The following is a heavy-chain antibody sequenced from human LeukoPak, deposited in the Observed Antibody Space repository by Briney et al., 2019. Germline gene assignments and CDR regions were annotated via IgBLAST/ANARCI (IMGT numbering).Heavy chain of an antibody. V-gene: IGHV1-3*01. CDR1: GYTFTGYY. Sequence: ASVKVSCTASGYTFTGYYMHWVRQAPGQRLEWLGWITVASGNTRYSENLQGRVTLTRDTSANTAYMELHNLKFEDTAVYYCVGGSLGYWGQGTLVTVSP. CDR3: VGGSLGY. CDR2: ITVASGNT. J-gene: IGHJ4*02.